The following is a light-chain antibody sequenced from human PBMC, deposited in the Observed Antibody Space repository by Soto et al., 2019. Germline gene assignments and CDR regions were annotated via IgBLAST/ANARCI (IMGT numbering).Light chain of an antibody. CDR3: QQSYTLPRT. Sequence: DIQMTQPPSSLSASVGDIVTIPCRASETISNSLHWFQRKPGKAPNPLIYDASSLQSGVPSRFSGSRSGTEFTVTISSLQPEDFATYYCQQSYTLPRTFGQGTKVEIE. CDR1: ETISNS. CDR2: DAS. V-gene: IGKV1-39*01. J-gene: IGKJ1*01.